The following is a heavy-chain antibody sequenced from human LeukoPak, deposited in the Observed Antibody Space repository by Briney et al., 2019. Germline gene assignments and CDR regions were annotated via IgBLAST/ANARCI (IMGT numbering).Heavy chain of an antibody. CDR2: IYYSGST. J-gene: IGHJ5*02. D-gene: IGHD6-19*01. V-gene: IGHV4-59*01. CDR3: ARAHGGGSGWTQNTSLIFWFDP. Sequence: SETLSLTCTVSVDPINSYSWSWIRQPPGKGLEWIGYIYYSGSTNYNPSLKSRVTISVDTSKNQYSLKLNSVTAADTAVYYCARAHGGGSGWTQNTSLIFWFDPWGQGTLVTVSS. CDR1: VDPINSYS.